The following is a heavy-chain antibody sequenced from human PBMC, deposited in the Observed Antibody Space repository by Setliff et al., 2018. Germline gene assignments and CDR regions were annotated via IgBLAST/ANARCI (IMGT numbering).Heavy chain of an antibody. J-gene: IGHJ4*02. D-gene: IGHD2-15*01. V-gene: IGHV3-7*01. CDR2: INQDGSDT. CDR3: ARSDGGSSGLDY. CDR1: GFTFTTYY. Sequence: LRLSCAASGFTFTTYYMGWVRQAPGKGLEWVANINQDGSDTTYADSVKGRFTISRDSAKNTVYLQMNSLRPDDTAVYHCARSDGGSSGLDYWGQGTLVTVSS.